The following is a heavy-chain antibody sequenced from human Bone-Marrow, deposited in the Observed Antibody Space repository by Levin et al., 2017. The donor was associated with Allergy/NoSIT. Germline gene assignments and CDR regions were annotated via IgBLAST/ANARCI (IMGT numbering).Heavy chain of an antibody. D-gene: IGHD3-3*01. V-gene: IGHV2-5*01. Sequence: QTLSLTCTFSGFSLNPSDVGMGVAWIRQPPGKALEWLAVSYFNGDKRYNPSLRSRLTITKDTSKNQVVLIMTNVDPVDTATYYCSHRRNSYDYSGLDQWGQGILVTVSS. CDR2: SYFNGDK. CDR3: SHRRNSYDYSGLDQ. CDR1: GFSLNPSDVG. J-gene: IGHJ5*02.